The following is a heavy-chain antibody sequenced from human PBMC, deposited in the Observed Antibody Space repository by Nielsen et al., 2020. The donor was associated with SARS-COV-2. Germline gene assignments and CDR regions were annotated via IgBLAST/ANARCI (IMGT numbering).Heavy chain of an antibody. V-gene: IGHV3-74*01. D-gene: IGHD3-16*01. CDR3: VRGLQVPNGLAHR. J-gene: IGHJ4*02. CDR1: GFTFSSYW. CDR2: TNTDGSST. Sequence: GGSLRLSCAASGFTFSSYWMYWVRQAPGKGLVWVSRTNTDGSSTNYADSVKGRFTISRDNAKNTLYLQMNSLRAEDTAVYYCVRGLQVPNGLAHRWGQGTLVTVSS.